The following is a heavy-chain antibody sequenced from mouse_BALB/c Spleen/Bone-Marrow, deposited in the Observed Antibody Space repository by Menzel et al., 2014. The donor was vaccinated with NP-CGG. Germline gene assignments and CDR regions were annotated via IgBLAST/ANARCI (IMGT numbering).Heavy chain of an antibody. CDR3: ARDGEDY. V-gene: IGHV2-9*02. J-gene: IGHJ2*01. Sequence: VKLVESGPGLVAPSQSLFITCTVSGFSLTSYGVHWVRQPPGKGLEWLGVIWAGGSTNYNSALMSRLSISKDNSKRQVFLKVNSLQTDDTAMYYCARDGEDYWGQGTTLTISS. CDR2: IWAGGST. CDR1: GFSLTSYG.